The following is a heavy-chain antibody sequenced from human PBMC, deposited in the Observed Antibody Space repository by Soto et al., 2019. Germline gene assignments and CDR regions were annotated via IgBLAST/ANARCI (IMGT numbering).Heavy chain of an antibody. CDR3: ARSLAYCGGDCYGVYYFDY. CDR1: GGSISSGGYY. V-gene: IGHV4-31*02. J-gene: IGHJ4*02. Sequence: SETLSLTCTVSGGSISSGGYYWSWIRQHPGKGLEWIGYIYYSGSTYYNPSLKSRVTISVDTSKNQFSLKLSSVTAADTAVYYCARSLAYCGGDCYGVYYFDYWGQGTLVTVSS. CDR2: IYYSGST. D-gene: IGHD2-21*02.